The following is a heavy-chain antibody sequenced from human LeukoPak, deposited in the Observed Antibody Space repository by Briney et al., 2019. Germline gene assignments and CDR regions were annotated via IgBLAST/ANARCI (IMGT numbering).Heavy chain of an antibody. CDR3: AKAGPAVRGVIRHFDY. CDR1: GFTFLSYG. J-gene: IGHJ4*02. Sequence: PGGSLRLSCAASGFTFLSYGMHWFRQAPGKGLEWVAFIRYDGSNKYYADSVKGRFTISRDNSKNTLYLQMNSLRAEDTAVYYCAKAGPAVRGVIRHFDYWGQGTLVTVSS. V-gene: IGHV3-30*02. CDR2: IRYDGSNK. D-gene: IGHD3-10*01.